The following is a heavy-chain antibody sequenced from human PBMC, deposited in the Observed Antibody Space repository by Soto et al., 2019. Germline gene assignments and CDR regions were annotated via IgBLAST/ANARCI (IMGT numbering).Heavy chain of an antibody. Sequence: EVQLLESGGGLVQPGGSLRLSCAASGFTFSSYAMSWVRQAPGKGLEWVSAISGSGGSTYYADSVKGRFTISRDNSKNTLYLQMNSLRAEDTAVYYCAKDSGSSLTYYSYCYMDVWGKGTTVTVSS. V-gene: IGHV3-23*01. CDR3: AKDSGSSLTYYSYCYMDV. D-gene: IGHD3-10*01. J-gene: IGHJ6*03. CDR1: GFTFSSYA. CDR2: ISGSGGST.